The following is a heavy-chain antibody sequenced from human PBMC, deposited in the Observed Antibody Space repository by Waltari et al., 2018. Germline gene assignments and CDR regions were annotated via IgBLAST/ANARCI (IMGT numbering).Heavy chain of an antibody. Sequence: QLQLQESGPGLVKPSETLSLTCTVSGSSLSSSSYYWGWIRQPPGKGLEWIGSIYYSGSTYYNPSLKSRVTISVDTSKNQFSLKLSSVTAADTAVYYCASGRDMDAFDIWGQGTMVTVPS. CDR1: GSSLSSSSYY. J-gene: IGHJ3*02. CDR3: ASGRDMDAFDI. CDR2: IYYSGST. D-gene: IGHD2-15*01. V-gene: IGHV4-39*01.